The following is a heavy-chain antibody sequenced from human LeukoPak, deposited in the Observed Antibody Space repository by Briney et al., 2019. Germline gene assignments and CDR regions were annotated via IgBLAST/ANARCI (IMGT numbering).Heavy chain of an antibody. CDR3: ARGPGLAMGKGYFDY. CDR1: GFTFSNYA. Sequence: GGSLRLSCAASGFTFSNYAMHWVRQAPGKGLEWVAATSHDEGNKYYADSVKGRFTISRDNSRNTLYLEVNSLRTDDTAVYYCARGPGLAMGKGYFDYCGQGTLVAVSS. V-gene: IGHV3-30-3*01. D-gene: IGHD5-18*01. J-gene: IGHJ4*02. CDR2: TSHDEGNK.